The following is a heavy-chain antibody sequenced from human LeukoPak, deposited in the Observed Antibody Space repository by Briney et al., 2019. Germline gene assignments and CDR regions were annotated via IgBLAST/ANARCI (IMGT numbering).Heavy chain of an antibody. D-gene: IGHD3-22*01. CDR1: GFTFKLYW. J-gene: IGHJ4*02. CDR2: INDDGSDT. Sequence: PGGSLRLSCAASGFTFKLYWMHWVRQVPGKRPVWVSRINDDGSDTIYADSVRGRFTVSRDNAKNTLYLQMNSLRAEDTAMYYCARDHYDSSGYYRGPDYWGQGTLVTVSS. CDR3: ARDHYDSSGYYRGPDY. V-gene: IGHV3-74*01.